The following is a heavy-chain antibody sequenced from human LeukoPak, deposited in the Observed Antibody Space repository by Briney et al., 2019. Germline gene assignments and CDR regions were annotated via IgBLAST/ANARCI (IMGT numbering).Heavy chain of an antibody. Sequence: KSGGSLRLSCAASGFPFSSYSMNWVRQAPGKGLEWVSSISSSSTYIYYADSVKGRFTISRDNAKNSLYLQMNSLRAEDTAVYYCARGVGYSSSWYVDYWGQGTLVTVSS. V-gene: IGHV3-21*01. CDR2: ISSSSTYI. CDR1: GFPFSSYS. D-gene: IGHD6-13*01. CDR3: ARGVGYSSSWYVDY. J-gene: IGHJ4*02.